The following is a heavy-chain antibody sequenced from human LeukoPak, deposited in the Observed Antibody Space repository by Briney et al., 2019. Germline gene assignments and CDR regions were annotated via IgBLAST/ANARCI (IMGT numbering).Heavy chain of an antibody. CDR1: GFTFRKYV. V-gene: IGHV3-23*01. CDR3: ARDHYESGSYGGISFDY. D-gene: IGHD3-10*01. J-gene: IGHJ4*02. CDR2: ISNSDGST. Sequence: GGSLRLSCAASGFTFRKYVMTWVRQAPGKGLEWVSGISNSDGSTYNADSVKGRFIISRDDSKDTLYLQMTSLRAEDTAVYYCARDHYESGSYGGISFDYWGQGTLVTVSS.